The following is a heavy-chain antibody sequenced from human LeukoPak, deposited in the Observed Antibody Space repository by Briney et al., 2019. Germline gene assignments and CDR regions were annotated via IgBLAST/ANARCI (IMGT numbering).Heavy chain of an antibody. CDR3: ARDHWLFSSKTWYYYGMDV. CDR1: GGSISPYY. V-gene: IGHV4-59*01. J-gene: IGHJ6*02. CDR2: IDPSGSA. D-gene: IGHD3-9*01. Sequence: PSETLSLTCVVSGGSISPYYWSWIRQSPGKGLEWIGYIDPSGSASYNPSLKSRVTIFVDTSKSLVSLILTSVSASDTAIYYCARDHWLFSSKTWYYYGMDVWGQGTTVTVSS.